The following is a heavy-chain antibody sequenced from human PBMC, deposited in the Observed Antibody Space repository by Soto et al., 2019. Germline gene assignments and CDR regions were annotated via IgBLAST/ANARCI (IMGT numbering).Heavy chain of an antibody. CDR2: ISSSSSYI. CDR3: ARGVGENNWFDP. Sequence: GGSLRLSCAASGFTFSSYSMNWVRQAPGKGLEWVSSISSSSSYIYYADSVKGRFTISRDNAKNSLYLQMNSLRAEDTAVYYCARGVGENNWFDPWGQGTLVTVSS. CDR1: GFTFSSYS. V-gene: IGHV3-21*01. J-gene: IGHJ5*02. D-gene: IGHD3-10*01.